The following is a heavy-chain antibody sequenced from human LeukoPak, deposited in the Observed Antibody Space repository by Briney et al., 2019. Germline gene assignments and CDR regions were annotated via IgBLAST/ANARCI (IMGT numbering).Heavy chain of an antibody. J-gene: IGHJ3*02. CDR1: GIPFINAW. Sequence: GSLRLSCAASGIPFINAWMTWVRQAPGKGLEWVGRIKKQGDGGTTDYGAPVQGRFSISRDDSNSTLYLQMDSLKIEDTAVYYCAPEGYSYGHHSLHMWGQGTMVAVSS. V-gene: IGHV3-15*01. D-gene: IGHD5-18*01. CDR2: IKKQGDGGTT. CDR3: APEGYSYGHHSLHM.